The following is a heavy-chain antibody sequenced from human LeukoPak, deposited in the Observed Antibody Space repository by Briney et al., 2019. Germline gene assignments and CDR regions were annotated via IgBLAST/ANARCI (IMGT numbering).Heavy chain of an antibody. CDR1: GYSFTSYW. Sequence: GESLKISCKGSGYSFTSYWIGWVRPMPGKGVEWMGIIYPGDSDTRYSPSFQGQVTISAAKSISTAYLQWSSLKASDTAMYYCARYSSSSIKNWFDPWGQGTLVTVSS. J-gene: IGHJ5*02. CDR2: IYPGDSDT. D-gene: IGHD6-6*01. V-gene: IGHV5-51*01. CDR3: ARYSSSSIKNWFDP.